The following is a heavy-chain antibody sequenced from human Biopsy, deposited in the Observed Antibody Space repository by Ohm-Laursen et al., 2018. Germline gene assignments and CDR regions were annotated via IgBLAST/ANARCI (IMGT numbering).Heavy chain of an antibody. CDR1: GFSFENYV. CDR2: IRSSGYGGTA. J-gene: IGHJ4*02. CDR3: AREGLGTTADY. V-gene: IGHV3-49*03. D-gene: IGHD1/OR15-1a*01. Sequence: SLRLSCAASGFSFENYVMKWFRQGPGMGLEWVGLIRSSGYGGTADYAASVKGRFTISRDDSKSFAYLQMTSLRTEDTAVYFCAREGLGTTADYWGQGILVTVSS.